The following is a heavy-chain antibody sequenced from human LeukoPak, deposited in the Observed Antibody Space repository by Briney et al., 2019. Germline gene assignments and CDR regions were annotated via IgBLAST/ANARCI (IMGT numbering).Heavy chain of an antibody. D-gene: IGHD2-2*01. CDR1: GGSFSGYY. CDR3: ARAGVGSTRS. V-gene: IGHV4-34*01. Sequence: PSETLSLTCAVYGGSFSGYYWSWIRQPPGKGPEWIGEINHSGSTNYNPSLKSRVTISVDTSKNQFSLKLSSVTAADTAVYYCARAGVGSTRSWGQGTLVTVSS. J-gene: IGHJ5*02. CDR2: INHSGST.